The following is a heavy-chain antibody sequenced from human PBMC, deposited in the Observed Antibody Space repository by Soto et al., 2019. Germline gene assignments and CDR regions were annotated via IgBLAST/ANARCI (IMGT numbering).Heavy chain of an antibody. CDR3: ARAWGYYFDY. CDR1: GGSISSYY. V-gene: IGHV4-59*01. CDR2: IYYSGST. J-gene: IGHJ4*02. Sequence: QVQLQESGPGLVKPSETLSLTCTVSGGSISSYYWRWIRQPPGKGLEWIGYIYYSGSTNYNPSLKSRVTISVDTSKNQFSLKLSSVTAADTAVYYCARAWGYYFDYWGQGTLVTVSS. D-gene: IGHD3-16*01.